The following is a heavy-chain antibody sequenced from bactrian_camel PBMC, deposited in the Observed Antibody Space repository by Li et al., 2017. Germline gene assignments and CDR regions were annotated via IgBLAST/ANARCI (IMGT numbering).Heavy chain of an antibody. V-gene: IGHV3S53*01. CDR1: GYTDSNNC. CDR2: IDSDGST. J-gene: IGHJ4*01. CDR3: AARRDCLTSLSRYSYSK. Sequence: QVQLVESGGGSVQAGGSLRLSCAASGYTDSNNCMGWFRQAPGKEREKVAVIDSDGSTSYADSVKGRFTISQDNAKNTLYLQLNSLKTEDTAIYYCAARRDCLTSLSRYSYSKWGQGTQVTVS. D-gene: IGHD4*01.